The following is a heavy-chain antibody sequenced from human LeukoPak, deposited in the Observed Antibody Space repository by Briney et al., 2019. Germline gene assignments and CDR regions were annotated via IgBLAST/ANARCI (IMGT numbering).Heavy chain of an antibody. Sequence: ASVKVSCKASGYTFITCGINWVRQAPGQGLEWMGWISAYNGDTKYALSLQGRLTMTTDTSTRTAYMELGSLGSDDTAVYYCAREGGFGYDCAGFDYWGQGTLVSVSS. CDR2: ISAYNGDT. D-gene: IGHD5-12*01. J-gene: IGHJ4*02. CDR3: AREGGFGYDCAGFDY. CDR1: GYTFITCG. V-gene: IGHV1-18*01.